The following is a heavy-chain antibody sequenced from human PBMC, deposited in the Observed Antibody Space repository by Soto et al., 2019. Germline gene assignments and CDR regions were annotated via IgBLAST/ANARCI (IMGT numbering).Heavy chain of an antibody. CDR1: GFTFDDYT. V-gene: IGHV3-43*01. CDR3: AKARYSGYDSLLDY. Sequence: PGGSLRLSCAASGFTFDDYTMHWVRQAPGKGLEWVSLISWDGGSTYYADSVKGRFTISRDNSKNSLYLQMNSLRTEDTALYYCAKARYSGYDSLLDYWGQGTLVTVSS. D-gene: IGHD5-12*01. CDR2: ISWDGGST. J-gene: IGHJ4*02.